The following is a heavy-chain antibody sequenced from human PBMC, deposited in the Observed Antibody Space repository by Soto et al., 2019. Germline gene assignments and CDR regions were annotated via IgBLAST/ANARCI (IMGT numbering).Heavy chain of an antibody. CDR2: ISYDGSNK. CDR1: GFTFSSYG. V-gene: IGHV3-30*18. Sequence: SLRLSCAASGFTFSSYGMHWVRQAPGKGLEWVAVISYDGSNKYYADSVKGRFTISRDNSKNTLYLQMNSLRAEDTAVYYCAKIEYCSGGSCYSLPPFDYWGQGTLVTVSS. D-gene: IGHD2-15*01. CDR3: AKIEYCSGGSCYSLPPFDY. J-gene: IGHJ4*02.